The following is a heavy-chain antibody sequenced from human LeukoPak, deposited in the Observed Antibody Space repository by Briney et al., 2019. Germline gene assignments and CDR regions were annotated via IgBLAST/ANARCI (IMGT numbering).Heavy chain of an antibody. D-gene: IGHD3-10*01. V-gene: IGHV3-48*03. CDR2: ISSSGSTI. J-gene: IGHJ3*02. CDR3: ARGDGYYYGSGATLDAFDI. Sequence: GGSLRLSCAASGFTFSSYEMNWVRQAPGKGLEWVSYISSSGSTIYYADSVKGRFTISRDNDKNSLYLQMNSLRAEDTAVYYCARGDGYYYGSGATLDAFDIWGQGTMVTVSS. CDR1: GFTFSSYE.